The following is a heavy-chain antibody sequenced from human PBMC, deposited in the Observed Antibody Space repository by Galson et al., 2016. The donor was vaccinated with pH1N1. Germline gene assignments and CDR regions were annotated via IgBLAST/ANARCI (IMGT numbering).Heavy chain of an antibody. V-gene: IGHV4-4*02. CDR1: GGSISSSNW. D-gene: IGHD4-17*01. Sequence: ETLSLTCAVSGGSISSSNWWSWVRQPPGKGLEWIGEIYHSGSTNYNPSLKSRVTISVDKSKNQFSLKLSSVTAADTAVYYCASCDYGDYVGYFDLWGRGTLVTVSS. J-gene: IGHJ2*01. CDR2: IYHSGST. CDR3: ASCDYGDYVGYFDL.